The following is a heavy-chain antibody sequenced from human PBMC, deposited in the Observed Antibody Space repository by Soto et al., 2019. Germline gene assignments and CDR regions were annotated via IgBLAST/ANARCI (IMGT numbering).Heavy chain of an antibody. CDR1: GYTFTSYY. CDR3: ARGEARRTRIAVAGTRWFDP. J-gene: IGHJ5*02. D-gene: IGHD6-19*01. CDR2: INPSGGST. V-gene: IGHV1-46*03. Sequence: GASVKVSCKASGYTFTSYYMHWVRQAPGQGLEWMGIINPSGGSTSYAQKFQGRVTMTRDTSTSTVYMELSSLRSEDTAVYYCARGEARRTRIAVAGTRWFDPWGQGTLVTVSS.